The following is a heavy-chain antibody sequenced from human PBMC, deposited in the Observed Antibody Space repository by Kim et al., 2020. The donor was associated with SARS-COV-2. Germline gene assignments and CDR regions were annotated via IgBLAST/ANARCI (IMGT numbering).Heavy chain of an antibody. Sequence: GGSLRLSCAASGFTFSSYAMHWVRQAPGKGLEYVSAISSNGGSTYYANSVKGRFTISRDNSKNTLYLQMGSLRAEDMAVYYCARTPDYDFWSGYFDYYYGMDVWGQGTTVTVSS. D-gene: IGHD3-3*01. CDR1: GFTFSSYA. V-gene: IGHV3-64*01. CDR2: ISSNGGST. CDR3: ARTPDYDFWSGYFDYYYGMDV. J-gene: IGHJ6*02.